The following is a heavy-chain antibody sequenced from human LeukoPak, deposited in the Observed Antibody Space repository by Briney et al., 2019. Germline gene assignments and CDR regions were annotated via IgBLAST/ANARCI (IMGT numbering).Heavy chain of an antibody. Sequence: ASVKVSCKASGYTFTSYYMHWVRQAPGQGLEWMGIINPSGGSTSYAQKFQGRVTMTRDMSTSTVYMELSSLRSEDTAVYYCAKVDPPIIEGARGEAFDVWGQGTLVTVSS. CDR1: GYTFTSYY. CDR2: INPSGGST. CDR3: AKVDPPIIEGARGEAFDV. J-gene: IGHJ3*01. V-gene: IGHV1-46*01. D-gene: IGHD1-26*01.